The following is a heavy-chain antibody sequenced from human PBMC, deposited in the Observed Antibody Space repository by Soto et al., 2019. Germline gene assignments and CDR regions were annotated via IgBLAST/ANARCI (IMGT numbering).Heavy chain of an antibody. J-gene: IGHJ6*03. CDR3: ARIRDYYYYYMDV. CDR2: IYYSGST. CDR1: GGSISSYY. V-gene: IGHV4-59*08. Sequence: SETLSLTCTVSGGSISSYYWSWIRQPPGEGLEWIGYIYYSGSTNYNPSLKSRVTISVDTSKNQFSLKLSSVTAADTAVYYCARIRDYYYYYMDVWGKGTTVTVSS.